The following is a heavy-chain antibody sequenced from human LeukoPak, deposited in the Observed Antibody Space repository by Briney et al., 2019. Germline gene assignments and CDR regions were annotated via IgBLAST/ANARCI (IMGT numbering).Heavy chain of an antibody. Sequence: SETLSLTCTVSGGSISSYYWSWIRQPPGKGLEWIGYIYYSGSTNYNPSLKSRVTISVDTSKNQFSLKLSSVTAADTAVYYCARGGMYYYDSSGYYYPYYYYYMDVWGKGTTVTISS. V-gene: IGHV4-59*01. CDR2: IYYSGST. D-gene: IGHD3-22*01. CDR1: GGSISSYY. CDR3: ARGGMYYYDSSGYYYPYYYYYMDV. J-gene: IGHJ6*03.